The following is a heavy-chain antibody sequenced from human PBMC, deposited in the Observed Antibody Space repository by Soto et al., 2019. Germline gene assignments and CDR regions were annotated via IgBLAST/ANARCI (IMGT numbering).Heavy chain of an antibody. CDR2: MNPNSGNT. V-gene: IGHV1-8*01. Sequence: ASVKVSCKASGYTFTSYDINWVRQATGQGLEWMGWMNPNSGNTGYAQKFQGRVTMTRNTSISTAYMELSSLRSEDTAVYYCARGLGLVEMAAPERYYYYGMDVWGQGTTVTVSS. CDR1: GYTFTSYD. CDR3: ARGLGLVEMAAPERYYYYGMDV. D-gene: IGHD1-1*01. J-gene: IGHJ6*02.